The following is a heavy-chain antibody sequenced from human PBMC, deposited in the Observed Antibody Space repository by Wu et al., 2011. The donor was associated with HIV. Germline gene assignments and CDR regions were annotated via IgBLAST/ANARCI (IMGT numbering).Heavy chain of an antibody. D-gene: IGHD6-13*01. V-gene: IGHV1-69*18. Sequence: QVQLVQSGAEVYKPGSSVKVSCKASRGSFGSYAISWVRQAPGQGPEWMGRIIPLVGTTNIAQKFQGRVTITADAAITTSYMELSRLTSEDTAVYYCARSGEAAEYYYYYMNVWGKGTTVTVSS. CDR2: IIPLVGTT. CDR3: ARSGEAAEYYYYYMNV. CDR1: RGSFGSYA. J-gene: IGHJ6*03.